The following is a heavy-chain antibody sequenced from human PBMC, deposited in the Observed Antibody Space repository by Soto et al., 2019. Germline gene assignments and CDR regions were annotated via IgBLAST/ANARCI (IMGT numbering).Heavy chain of an antibody. J-gene: IGHJ4*02. CDR2: INPSGGST. D-gene: IGHD2-2*01. CDR3: ARGGVASWGGFDY. V-gene: IGHV1-46*03. Sequence: QVQLVQSGAEVKKPGASVKVSCKASGYTFTSYYMHWVRQAPGQGLEWMGIINPSGGSTSYAQKFQGGATMARDRSRSPGYMELGSLRSGGTAGYYCARGGVASWGGFDYWGQGTLVTVSS. CDR1: GYTFTSYY.